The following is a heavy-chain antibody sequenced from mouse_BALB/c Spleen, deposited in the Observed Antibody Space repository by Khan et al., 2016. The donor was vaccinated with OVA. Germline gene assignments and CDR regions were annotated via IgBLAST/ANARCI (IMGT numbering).Heavy chain of an antibody. CDR3: TRMGTYYGSTFVF. CDR2: FNPSTDYA. J-gene: IGHJ2*01. CDR1: GYTFSTYW. V-gene: IGHV1-7*01. Sequence: QVQLQQSGAELAQPGASVKMSCKASGYTFSTYWMHWVKQRPGQGLEWIGYFNPSTDYADFNQKFKDKATLTADKSSSTAFMQLSSLTSEDSAVYYCTRMGTYYGSTFVFWGQGNTLTVSS. D-gene: IGHD1-1*01.